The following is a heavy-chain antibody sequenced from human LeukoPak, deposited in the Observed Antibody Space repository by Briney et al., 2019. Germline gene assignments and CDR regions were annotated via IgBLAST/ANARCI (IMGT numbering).Heavy chain of an antibody. Sequence: GGSLRLSCAASGFTVSSNYMSWVRQAPGKGLEWVSVIYSGGSTYYADSVKGRFTISRHNSKNTLYIQMNSLRAEDTAVYYCARDRVYYDSSGSQSERYFQHWGQGTLVTVSS. V-gene: IGHV3-53*04. CDR1: GFTVSSNY. J-gene: IGHJ1*01. D-gene: IGHD3-22*01. CDR3: ARDRVYYDSSGSQSERYFQH. CDR2: IYSGGST.